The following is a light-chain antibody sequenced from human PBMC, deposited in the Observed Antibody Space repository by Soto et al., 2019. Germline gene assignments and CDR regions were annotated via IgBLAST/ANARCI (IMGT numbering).Light chain of an antibody. V-gene: IGKV3-15*01. CDR3: QQYNNRWT. CDR1: QSVSSY. CDR2: GAS. J-gene: IGKJ1*01. Sequence: EIVLTQSPATLSLSPGERATLSCRASQSVSSYLAWYQQKPGQAPRILIYGASTRATGIPARFSGSGSGTEFTLTISSLQSEDFAVYYCQQYNNRWTLGQGTKVDIK.